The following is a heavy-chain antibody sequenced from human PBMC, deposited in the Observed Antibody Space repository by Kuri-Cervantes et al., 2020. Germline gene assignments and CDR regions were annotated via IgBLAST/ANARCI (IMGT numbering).Heavy chain of an antibody. D-gene: IGHD3-3*02. Sequence: GESLKISCAASGFTFSSYAMHWVRQAPGKGLEWVAVISYDGSNKYYADSVKGRFTISRDNSKNTLYLQMNSLRAEDTAVYYCARELASLNAFDIWGQGTMVTVSS. V-gene: IGHV3-30-3*01. J-gene: IGHJ3*02. CDR2: ISYDGSNK. CDR1: GFTFSSYA. CDR3: ARELASLNAFDI.